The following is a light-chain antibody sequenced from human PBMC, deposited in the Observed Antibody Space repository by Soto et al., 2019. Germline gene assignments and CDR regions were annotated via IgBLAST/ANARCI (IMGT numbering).Light chain of an antibody. CDR2: DVR. Sequence: QPVLTQPASVSGSPGQSITISCTGTSSDVGGYNYVSWYQQHPGKAPKLMIYDVRNRASGASNRFSGSKSGNTASLTISGLQAEDEADYYCTSYTSSSTLYVFGTGTQLTVL. V-gene: IGLV2-14*01. CDR3: TSYTSSSTLYV. CDR1: SSDVGGYNY. J-gene: IGLJ6*01.